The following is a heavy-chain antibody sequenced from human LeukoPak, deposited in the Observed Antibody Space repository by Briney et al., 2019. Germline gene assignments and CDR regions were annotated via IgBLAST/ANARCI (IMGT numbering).Heavy chain of an antibody. J-gene: IGHJ5*02. CDR2: IIPILGIA. CDR1: GGTFTSYT. CDR3: ARGAITYYYGSGSYFSTANPNWFDP. D-gene: IGHD3-10*01. V-gene: IGHV1-69*02. Sequence: SVKVSCKASGGTFTSYTISWVRQAPGQGLEWMGRIIPILGIANYAQKFQGRVTITADKSTSTAYMELSSLRSEDTAVYYCARGAITYYYGSGSYFSTANPNWFDPWGQGTLVTVSS.